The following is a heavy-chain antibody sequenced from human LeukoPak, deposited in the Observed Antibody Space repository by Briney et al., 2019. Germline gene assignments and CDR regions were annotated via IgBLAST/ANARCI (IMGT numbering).Heavy chain of an antibody. Sequence: GGSLRLSCAASGFTFSDYSMEWVRQAPGKGLEWISYISSTSTTIYYAGSVKGRFTTSRDNAKNSLYLQMNSLRAEDTAVYYCARGCGLHLSPASSYYDSRCRYFDKWGQGTLVTVSS. J-gene: IGHJ4*02. V-gene: IGHV3-48*04. CDR2: ISSTSTTI. CDR3: ARGCGLHLSPASSYYDSRCRYFDK. D-gene: IGHD3-22*01. CDR1: GFTFSDYS.